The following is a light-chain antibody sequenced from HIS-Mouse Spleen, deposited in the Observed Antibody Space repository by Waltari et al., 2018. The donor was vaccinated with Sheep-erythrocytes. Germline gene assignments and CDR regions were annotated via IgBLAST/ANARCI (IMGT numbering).Light chain of an antibody. V-gene: IGLV2-11*01. Sequence: QSALTQPRSVSGSPGQSVTISCTGTSSDVGGYNYVSWYQQHPGKATKLMLYDVSKRPSGVPVRFSGSKSGNTASLTISGLQAEDEADYYCCSYAGSYNHVFATGTKVTVL. CDR2: DVS. J-gene: IGLJ1*01. CDR3: CSYAGSYNHV. CDR1: SSDVGGYNY.